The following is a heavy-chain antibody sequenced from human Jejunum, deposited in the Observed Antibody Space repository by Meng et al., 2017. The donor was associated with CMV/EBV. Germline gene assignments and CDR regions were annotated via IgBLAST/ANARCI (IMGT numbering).Heavy chain of an antibody. CDR3: AHQAVAGTRGWFDP. V-gene: IGHV1-2*06. Sequence: VRLVQVGAEGKKPGASVKVSCKASGYTFTGYYMHWVRQAPGQGLEWMGRINPNSGGTNYAQKFQGRVTMTRDTPISTAYMELSRLRSDDTAVYYCAHQAVAGTRGWFDPWGQGTLVTVSS. D-gene: IGHD6-19*01. CDR1: GYTFTGYY. CDR2: INPNSGGT. J-gene: IGHJ5*02.